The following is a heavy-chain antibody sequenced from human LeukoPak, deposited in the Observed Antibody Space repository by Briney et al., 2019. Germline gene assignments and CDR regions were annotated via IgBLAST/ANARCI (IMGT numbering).Heavy chain of an antibody. CDR3: PKAAYEILTGPLDV. Sequence: GGSLRLSCAAPGFTFTSYGMHWVRQAPGKVLEWVAFIRYDVSNKYYADSVKGRFTNSRDNAKNSLYLQMNSLRAEDMALYYRPKAAYEILTGPLDVWGKGTTVTVSS. D-gene: IGHD3-9*01. CDR2: IRYDVSNK. CDR1: GFTFTSYG. V-gene: IGHV3-30*02. J-gene: IGHJ6*04.